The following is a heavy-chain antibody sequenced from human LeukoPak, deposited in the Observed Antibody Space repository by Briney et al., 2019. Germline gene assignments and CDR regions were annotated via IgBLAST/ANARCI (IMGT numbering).Heavy chain of an antibody. CDR3: ARDRPRFIAAAGHFDY. J-gene: IGHJ4*02. CDR2: ISSSSSTI. CDR1: GFTFSSYS. D-gene: IGHD6-13*01. Sequence: PGGSLRLSCAASGFTFSSYSMNWVRQAPGKGLEWVSYISSSSSTIYYADSVKGRFTISRDNAKNSLYLQMNSLRAEDTAVYYCARDRPRFIAAAGHFDYWGQGTLVTVSS. V-gene: IGHV3-48*01.